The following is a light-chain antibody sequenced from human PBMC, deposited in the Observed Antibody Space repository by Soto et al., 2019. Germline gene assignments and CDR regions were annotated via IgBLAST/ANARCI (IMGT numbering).Light chain of an antibody. CDR2: WAS. V-gene: IGKV4-1*01. CDR3: QQYYSSPLT. J-gene: IGKJ4*01. Sequence: IQMTQSPSSRAMPLGRGATINCKSIEMVFYSSDNKNYLAWYQQKPGQPPKLLIYWASTRESRVPDRFSGSGSGTDFTLTISSLQAEDVAVYYCQQYYSSPLTFGRGTKVDIK. CDR1: EMVFYSSDNKNY.